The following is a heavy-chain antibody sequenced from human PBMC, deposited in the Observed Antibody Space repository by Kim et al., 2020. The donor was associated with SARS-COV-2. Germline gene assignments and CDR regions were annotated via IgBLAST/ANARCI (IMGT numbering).Heavy chain of an antibody. Sequence: GGSLRLSCAASGFTFSSYSMNWVRQAPGKGLEWVSSISSSSSYIYYADSVKGRFTISRDNAKNSLYLQMNSLRAEDTAVYYCVREPGYCSSTSCHPYFDYXGQGTXVTXSS. CDR1: GFTFSSYS. CDR3: VREPGYCSSTSCHPYFDY. V-gene: IGHV3-21*01. CDR2: ISSSSSYI. J-gene: IGHJ4*02. D-gene: IGHD2-2*01.